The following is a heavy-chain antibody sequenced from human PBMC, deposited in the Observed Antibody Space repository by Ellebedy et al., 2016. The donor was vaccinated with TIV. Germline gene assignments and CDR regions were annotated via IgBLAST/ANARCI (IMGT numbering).Heavy chain of an antibody. D-gene: IGHD5-12*01. Sequence: ASAKVSCXASGYTFTSYDINWVRQATGQGLEWMGWMNPNSGNTGYAQKFQGRVTMTRDTSISTAYMELSSLRSEDTAVYDCARGRGGYSGYDFPVCVYWGQGTLVTVSS. CDR2: MNPNSGNT. J-gene: IGHJ4*02. CDR3: ARGRGGYSGYDFPVCVY. V-gene: IGHV1-8*01. CDR1: GYTFTSYD.